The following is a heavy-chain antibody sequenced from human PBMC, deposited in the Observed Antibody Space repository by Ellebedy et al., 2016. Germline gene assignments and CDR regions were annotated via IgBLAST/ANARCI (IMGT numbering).Heavy chain of an antibody. CDR3: RQGHYADY. CDR2: ISGDGDDT. CDR1: GFTFSVAG. V-gene: IGHV3-23*01. Sequence: GESLKISXAASGFTFSVAGMTWVRQAPVKGLEWVSTISGDGDDTHFADSVKGRFTISRDNSKHTVYLQMNSLRAEDTAVYYCRQGHYADYWGQGTLVTVSS. J-gene: IGHJ4*02.